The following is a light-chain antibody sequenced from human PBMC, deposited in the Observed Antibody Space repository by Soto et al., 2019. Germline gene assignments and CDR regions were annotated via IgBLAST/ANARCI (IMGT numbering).Light chain of an antibody. CDR3: CSYAGSSTLNVV. V-gene: IGLV2-23*01. Sequence: QSVLTQPASVSGSPGQSITISCTGTSSDVGSYNLVSWYQQHPGKAPKLMIYEGSKRPSGVSNRFSGSKSGNTASLTISGLPAEEEADYYCCSYAGSSTLNVVFGGGTKVTVL. CDR1: SSDVGSYNL. J-gene: IGLJ2*01. CDR2: EGS.